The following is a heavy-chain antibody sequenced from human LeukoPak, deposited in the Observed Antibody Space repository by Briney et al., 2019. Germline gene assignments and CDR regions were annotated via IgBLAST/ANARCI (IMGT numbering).Heavy chain of an antibody. CDR2: INHRGNT. V-gene: IGHV4-34*01. CDR3: ARTTEGGYTYDYFYYYYMDV. J-gene: IGHJ6*03. CDR1: GGSFSGYY. D-gene: IGHD5-18*01. Sequence: SETLSLTCAVYGGSFSGYYWSWIRQPPGKGLEWIGEINHRGNTNYIPSLRSRVSISVDTSKSQFSLRLTSVTAADTAVYYCARTTEGGYTYDYFYYYYMDVWGKGTTVTISS.